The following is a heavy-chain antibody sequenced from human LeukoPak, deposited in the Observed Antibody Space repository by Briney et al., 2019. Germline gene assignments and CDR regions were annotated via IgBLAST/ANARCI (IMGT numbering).Heavy chain of an antibody. J-gene: IGHJ4*02. CDR3: ARDSSSSERDFDY. Sequence: AASVKVSCKASGYTFTGYYMHWVRQAPGQGLEWMGIINPGGGSTSYAQKFQGRVTMTRDMSTSTVYMELSSLRSEDTAVYYCARDSSSSERDFDYWGQGTLVTVSS. CDR2: INPGGGST. V-gene: IGHV1-46*01. CDR1: GYTFTGYY. D-gene: IGHD6-6*01.